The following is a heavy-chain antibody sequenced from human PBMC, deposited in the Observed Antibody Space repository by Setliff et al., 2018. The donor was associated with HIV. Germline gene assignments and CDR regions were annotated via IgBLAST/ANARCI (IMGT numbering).Heavy chain of an antibody. D-gene: IGHD6-13*01. CDR2: IWYDGSNK. V-gene: IGHV3-33*06. CDR3: AKVGSTSWYYFDY. Sequence: GGSLRLSCAASGFTFSSYGMHWVRQAPGKGLEWVAAIWYDGSNKYYADSVKGRFTISRDNPKNPVYLQMNSLRAEDTAVYYCAKVGSTSWYYFDYWGQGALVTVSS. CDR1: GFTFSSYG. J-gene: IGHJ4*02.